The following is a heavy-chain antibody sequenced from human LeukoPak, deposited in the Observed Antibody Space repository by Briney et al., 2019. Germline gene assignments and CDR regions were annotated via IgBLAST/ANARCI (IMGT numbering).Heavy chain of an antibody. CDR2: FDPEDGET. D-gene: IGHD4-17*01. CDR3: ATDPPDYGDFDAFDI. CDR1: GYTLTELS. J-gene: IGHJ3*02. V-gene: IGHV1-24*01. Sequence: ASVKVSCKVSGYTLTELSMHWVRQAPGKGLEWMGGFDPEDGETIYAQKFQGRVTMTEDTSTDTAYMELSSLRSEDTAVYYCATDPPDYGDFDAFDIWGQGTMVTVSS.